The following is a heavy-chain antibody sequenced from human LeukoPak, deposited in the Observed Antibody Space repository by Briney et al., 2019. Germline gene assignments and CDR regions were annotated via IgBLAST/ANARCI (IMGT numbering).Heavy chain of an antibody. CDR3: ARGSRLGPSRGIFGVVSNRYYYYYMDV. D-gene: IGHD3-3*01. CDR2: VYDSGTT. CDR1: GGSISRYY. J-gene: IGHJ6*03. V-gene: IGHV4-59*12. Sequence: SETLSLTCTVSGGSISRYYWSWIRQPPGKGLEWFGYVYDSGTTNYNPSLKSRVTISVDTSKNQFSLKLSSVTAADTAVYYCARGSRLGPSRGIFGVVSNRYYYYYMDVWGKGTTVTVSS.